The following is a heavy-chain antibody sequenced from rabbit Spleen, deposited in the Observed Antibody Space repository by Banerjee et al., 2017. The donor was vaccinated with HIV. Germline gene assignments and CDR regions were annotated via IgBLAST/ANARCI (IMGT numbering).Heavy chain of an antibody. CDR3: ARDTSTSFSSYCMDL. CDR2: IHGGSSGFT. D-gene: IGHD1-1*01. CDR1: GFSFSAGYY. V-gene: IGHV1S45*01. J-gene: IGHJ6*01. Sequence: QEQLEESGGDLVQPEGSLTLTCTASGFSFSAGYYVCWVRQAPGKGLEWIACIHGGSSGFTYFATWAKGRFTCSKTSSTTVTLQVTRLTAADTATYFCARDTSTSFSSYCMDLWGPGTLVTVS.